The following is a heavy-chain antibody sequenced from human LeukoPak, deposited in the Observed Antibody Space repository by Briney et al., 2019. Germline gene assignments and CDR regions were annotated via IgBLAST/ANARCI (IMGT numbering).Heavy chain of an antibody. CDR3: ARGRRLRGVASRPLYYYYYMDV. D-gene: IGHD3-10*01. CDR1: GYTFNTFD. V-gene: IGHV1-8*03. CDR2: VNPYNDKT. Sequence: ASVKLSCKASGYTFNTFDINWVRQATGQGPEWMGWVNPYNDKTVYAPKFQDRVSISSNNSINTAYMEFSGLKSDDTAVYYCARGRRLRGVASRPLYYYYYMDVWGGGTTVTVSS. J-gene: IGHJ6*03.